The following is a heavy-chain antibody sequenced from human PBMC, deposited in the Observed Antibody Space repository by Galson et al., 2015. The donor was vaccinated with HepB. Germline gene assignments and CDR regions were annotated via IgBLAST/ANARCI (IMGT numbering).Heavy chain of an antibody. CDR1: GFTFSDYY. V-gene: IGHV3-11*06. J-gene: IGHJ4*02. D-gene: IGHD3-10*01. Sequence: SLRLSCAASGFTFSDYYMSWIRQALGKGLEWVSYISNTYSYTYYADSVKGRFTISRDNAKNSLYLQMNSLKDEDTAVYYCARGTLGSRLCIDYWGQGTLVTVSS. CDR2: ISNTYSYT. CDR3: ARGTLGSRLCIDY.